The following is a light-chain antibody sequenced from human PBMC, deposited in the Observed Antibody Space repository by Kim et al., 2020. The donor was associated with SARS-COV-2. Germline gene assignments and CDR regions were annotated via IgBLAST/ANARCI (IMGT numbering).Light chain of an antibody. Sequence: QSVLTQPPSTSGTPGQRVTISCSGSSSNIGSNFVSWHQHLPGTAPKLLIYRNSQRPSGVPDRFSGSKSGTSASLAISGLRSEDEADYYCAAWDDSLSAWVLGGGTKVTVL. V-gene: IGLV1-47*01. CDR2: RNS. CDR1: SSNIGSNF. CDR3: AAWDDSLSAWV. J-gene: IGLJ3*02.